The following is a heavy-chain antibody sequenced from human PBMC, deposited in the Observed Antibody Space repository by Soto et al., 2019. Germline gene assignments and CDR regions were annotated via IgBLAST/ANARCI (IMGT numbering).Heavy chain of an antibody. D-gene: IGHD3-10*01. V-gene: IGHV1-3*01. CDR3: ARDPISYYYGSGSFDY. Sequence: ASVKVSCKASGYTFTSYAMHWVRQAPGQRLEWMGWINAGNGNTKYSQKFQGRVTITRDTSASTAYMELSSLRSEDTAVYYCARDPISYYYGSGSFDYWGQGTLVTVS. CDR2: INAGNGNT. CDR1: GYTFTSYA. J-gene: IGHJ4*02.